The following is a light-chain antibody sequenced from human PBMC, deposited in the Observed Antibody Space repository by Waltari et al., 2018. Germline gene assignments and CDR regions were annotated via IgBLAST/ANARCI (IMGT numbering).Light chain of an antibody. V-gene: IGLV2-14*01. CDR2: AVT. J-gene: IGLJ3*02. CDR1: SGAIATNNY. Sequence: QSALTQPASVSGSPGQSITISYLERSGAIATNNYLSWYQQHPGKAPRLMIFAVTNRPSGVSNRFSGSKSGNTASPTISGLQPEDEGDYYCTSYTSSITWVFGGGTKLTVL. CDR3: TSYTSSITWV.